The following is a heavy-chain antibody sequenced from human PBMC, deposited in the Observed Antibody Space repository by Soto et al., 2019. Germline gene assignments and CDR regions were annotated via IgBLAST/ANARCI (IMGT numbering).Heavy chain of an antibody. CDR3: ARGDTYQLLYFDL. Sequence: QVQLQESGPGLVKPSETLSLTCTVSGCSISSYYWSWIRQPPGKGLEWIGYIYYSGSTNYNPSLKGRVTISVDTSKNQFSLKLSSVTAADTAVYYCARGDTYQLLYFDLWGRGTLVTVSS. V-gene: IGHV4-59*01. J-gene: IGHJ2*01. CDR1: GCSISSYY. CDR2: IYYSGST. D-gene: IGHD2-2*01.